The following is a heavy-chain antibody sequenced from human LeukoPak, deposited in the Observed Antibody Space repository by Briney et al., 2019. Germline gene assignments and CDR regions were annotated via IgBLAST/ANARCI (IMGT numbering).Heavy chain of an antibody. CDR2: ITTTGTYI. CDR1: GFTVSSNY. J-gene: IGHJ4*02. V-gene: IGHV3-21*01. D-gene: IGHD6-13*01. CDR3: ERLIAAAGPLGKRYFDY. Sequence: GGSLRLSCAASGFTVSSNYMSWVRQAPGKGLEWVSSITTTGTYIFYGDSVKGRFTISRDNAKNSLYLQMNSLRAEDTAVYYCERLIAAAGPLGKRYFDYWGQGTLVTVSS.